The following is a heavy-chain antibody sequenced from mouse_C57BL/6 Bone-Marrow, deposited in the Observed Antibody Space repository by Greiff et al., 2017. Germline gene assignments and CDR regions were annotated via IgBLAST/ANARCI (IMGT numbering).Heavy chain of an antibody. CDR3: VSLMDY. V-gene: IGHV10-3*01. CDR2: IRSKTINYTT. J-gene: IGHJ4*01. CDR1: GFTFNTYA. Sequence: EVQRVESGGGLVQPKGSLKLSCAASGFTFNTYAMHWVRQAPGKGLEWVARIRSKTINYTTYYAESVKDRYIISRVDSQNMLYLEMNNLKTEDTAMYSCVSLMDYWGQGTSVTVSS.